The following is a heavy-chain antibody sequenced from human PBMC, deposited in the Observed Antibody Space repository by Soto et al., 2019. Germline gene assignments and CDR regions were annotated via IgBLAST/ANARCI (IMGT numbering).Heavy chain of an antibody. Sequence: SETLSLTCAVYGGSFSGYYWSWIRQPPGKGLEWIGEINHSGSTNCNPSLKSRVTISVDTSKNQFSLRLSSVTAADTAVYYCARHPLSSYYGMDVWRQGTPVTVSS. D-gene: IGHD2-2*01. CDR2: INHSGST. CDR1: GGSFSGYY. J-gene: IGHJ6*02. V-gene: IGHV4-34*01. CDR3: ARHPLSSYYGMDV.